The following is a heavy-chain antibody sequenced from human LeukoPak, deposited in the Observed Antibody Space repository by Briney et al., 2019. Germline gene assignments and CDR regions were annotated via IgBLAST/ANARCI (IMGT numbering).Heavy chain of an antibody. CDR1: GFTFTDWW. J-gene: IGHJ4*02. V-gene: IGHV3-7*01. Sequence: GGSLRLSCAASGFTFTDWWMTWVRHLPGKGLEWVANIKPDGSDKYYVDSVKGRFTISRDNAQNSLYLQMNSLRAEDRAVYYCARGGYSSSWYWVYWGQGTLVTVSS. CDR3: ARGGYSSSWYWVY. D-gene: IGHD6-13*01. CDR2: IKPDGSDK.